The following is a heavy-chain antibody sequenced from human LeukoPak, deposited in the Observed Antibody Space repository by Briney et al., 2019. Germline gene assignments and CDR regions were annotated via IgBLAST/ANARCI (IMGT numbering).Heavy chain of an antibody. V-gene: IGHV4-30-4*01. CDR2: IYYSGST. CDR1: GGSISSGDYY. CDR3: ARADVITIWFDP. D-gene: IGHD3-3*01. Sequence: SQTLSLTCTVSGGSISSGDYYWSWIRQPPGKGLEWIGYIYYSGSTYYNPSLKSRVTISVDTSKNQFSLKLSSATAADTAVYYCARADVITIWFDPWGQGTLVTVSS. J-gene: IGHJ5*02.